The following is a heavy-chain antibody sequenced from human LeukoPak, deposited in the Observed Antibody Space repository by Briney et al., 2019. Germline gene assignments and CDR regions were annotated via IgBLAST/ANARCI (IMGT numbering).Heavy chain of an antibody. V-gene: IGHV3-23*01. CDR3: VKQVEYAYLYGDDC. CDR2: ISGTGGTT. D-gene: IGHD4-17*01. CDR1: GFTFSSYA. Sequence: GGSLRLSCAASGFTFSSYAMSWVRQAPGKGLEWVSTISGTGGTTYYADSVKGRFTISRDNSKNTLYLQMNSLRAEDTAMFYCVKQVEYAYLYGDDCWGPGTLVTVSS. J-gene: IGHJ4*02.